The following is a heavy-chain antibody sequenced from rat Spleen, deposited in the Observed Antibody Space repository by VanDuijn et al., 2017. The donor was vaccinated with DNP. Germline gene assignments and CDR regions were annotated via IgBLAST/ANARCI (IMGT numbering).Heavy chain of an antibody. Sequence: EVQLVESGGGSVQPGRSLKLSCAASGFTFSDYYMAWVRQAPTKGLEWVAYIRYDGGSTYYGESVKGRFTISRDNAKTTLYLQMNSLRSEDMATYYCARLFNSGYYFDYWGQGVMVTVSS. CDR3: ARLFNSGYYFDY. V-gene: IGHV5-22*01. CDR2: IRYDGGST. J-gene: IGHJ2*01. D-gene: IGHD4-3*01. CDR1: GFTFSDYY.